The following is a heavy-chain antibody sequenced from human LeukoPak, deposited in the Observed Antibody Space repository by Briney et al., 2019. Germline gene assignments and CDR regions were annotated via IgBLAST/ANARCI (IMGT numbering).Heavy chain of an antibody. CDR1: GFTFSSYA. CDR2: ISASGGST. Sequence: PGGSLRLSCAASGFTFSSYAMSWVRQAPGEGLEWVSAISASGGSTYHAFSVKGRFTISRDNSKNTLYLHMSSLRAEDTAVYYCAKDFLRGSLQPCAFDIWGQGTVVTVSS. J-gene: IGHJ3*02. D-gene: IGHD4-11*01. CDR3: AKDFLRGSLQPCAFDI. V-gene: IGHV3-23*01.